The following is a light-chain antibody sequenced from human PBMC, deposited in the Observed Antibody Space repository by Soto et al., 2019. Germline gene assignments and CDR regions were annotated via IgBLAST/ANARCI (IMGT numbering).Light chain of an antibody. J-gene: IGKJ4*01. CDR2: WAS. CDR3: QQYYSTLT. V-gene: IGKV4-1*01. CDR1: QSVLYSSSNKNY. Sequence: DIVMTQSPDSLAVSLGERATNNCKSSQSVLYSSSNKNYLAWYQQKPGQPPKLLISWASTRESGVPDRFSGSGSGTDFTLTISSLQAEDVAVYYCQQYYSTLTFGGGTKVEIK.